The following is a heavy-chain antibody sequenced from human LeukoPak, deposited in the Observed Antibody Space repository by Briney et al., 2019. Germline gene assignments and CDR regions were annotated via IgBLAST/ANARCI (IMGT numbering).Heavy chain of an antibody. D-gene: IGHD3-10*01. V-gene: IGHV1-46*01. CDR2: INPSGGST. CDR1: GYTFTSYY. J-gene: IGHJ4*02. Sequence: ASVKVSCKASGYTFTSYYMHWVRRAPGQGLEWMGIINPSGGSTSYAQKFQGRVTMTRDTSTSTVYMELSSLRSEDTAVYYCARDRARGVLDYWGQGTLVTVSS. CDR3: ARDRARGVLDY.